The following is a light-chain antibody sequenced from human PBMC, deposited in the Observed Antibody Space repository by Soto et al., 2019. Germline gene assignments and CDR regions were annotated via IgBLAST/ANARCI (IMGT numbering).Light chain of an antibody. V-gene: IGKV3-11*01. J-gene: IGKJ5*01. CDR3: QQHSNWPIT. Sequence: EIVLTQSPATLSLSPGERATLSCRASQSVSSYLTWYQQKPGQAPRLLIYDASNRATGIPARFSGSGSGTDFTLTISSLEPEDFAIYYCQQHSNWPITFGQGTLLEIK. CDR2: DAS. CDR1: QSVSSY.